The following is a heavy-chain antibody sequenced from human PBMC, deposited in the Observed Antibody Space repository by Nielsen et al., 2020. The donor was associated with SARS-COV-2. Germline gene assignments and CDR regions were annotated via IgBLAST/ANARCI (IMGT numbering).Heavy chain of an antibody. CDR2: ISHSGAT. CDR3: VRGYCSSTSCPDWFDP. V-gene: IGHV4-30-2*06. D-gene: IGHD2-2*01. CDR1: GGSINGYY. J-gene: IGHJ5*02. Sequence: SETLSLTCTVSGGSINGYYWSWIRQSPGKGLEWIGYISHSGATYYNPSLRSRVAILVDRSKKQFSLNLTSVTAADTAMYYCVRGYCSSTSCPDWFDPWGQGTLVTVSS.